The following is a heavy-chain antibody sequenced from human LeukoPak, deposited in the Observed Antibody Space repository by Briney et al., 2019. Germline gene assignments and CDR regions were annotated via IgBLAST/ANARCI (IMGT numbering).Heavy chain of an antibody. J-gene: IGHJ4*02. V-gene: IGHV4-30-2*01. CDR3: ASSDAIDY. CDR2: IYHSGST. Sequence: SETLSLTCTVSGGSISSGGYYWSWIRQPPGKGLEWIGYIYHSGSTYYNPSLKSRVPISVDTPKNQCSLKLSAVTAADRAVYSCASSDAIDYWGQGTPVTVSS. CDR1: GGSISSGGYY.